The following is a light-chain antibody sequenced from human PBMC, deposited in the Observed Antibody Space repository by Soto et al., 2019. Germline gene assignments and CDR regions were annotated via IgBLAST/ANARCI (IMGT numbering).Light chain of an antibody. CDR2: EVT. Sequence: QSALTQPASVSGSPGQSITISCTGTDSDVGGYDFVSWYRQHPGKAPKLIIYEVTNRPSGVSNRLSGSKSGNTASLTISGLQADDEADYYCCSYTSSSIRVFGGGTKLTVL. V-gene: IGLV2-14*01. CDR1: DSDVGGYDF. CDR3: CSYTSSSIRV. J-gene: IGLJ3*02.